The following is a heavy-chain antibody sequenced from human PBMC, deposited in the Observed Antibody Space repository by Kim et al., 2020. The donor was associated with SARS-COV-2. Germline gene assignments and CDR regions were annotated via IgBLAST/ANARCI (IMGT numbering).Heavy chain of an antibody. CDR3: RFEGAAFDI. Sequence: GTANYAQKFQGRVTITADESTSTAYMELSSLRSEDTAVYYCRFEGAAFDIWGQGTMVTVSS. V-gene: IGHV1-69*01. D-gene: IGHD3-9*01. J-gene: IGHJ3*02. CDR2: GTA.